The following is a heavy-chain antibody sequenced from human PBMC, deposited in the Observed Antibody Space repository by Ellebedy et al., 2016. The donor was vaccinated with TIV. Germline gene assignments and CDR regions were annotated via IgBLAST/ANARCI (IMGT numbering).Heavy chain of an antibody. V-gene: IGHV1-2*02. CDR3: ARNGGGLDV. CDR1: GYTLTAYQ. Sequence: AASVKVSCKASGYTLTAYQIYWVRQAPGQGLEWMGWINSNSDDTTHTEKLQGRVTMTSDTSINTVFMELTRLRSDETAIYYCARNGGGLDVWGQGTTVTVSS. D-gene: IGHD2-8*01. J-gene: IGHJ6*02. CDR2: INSNSDDT.